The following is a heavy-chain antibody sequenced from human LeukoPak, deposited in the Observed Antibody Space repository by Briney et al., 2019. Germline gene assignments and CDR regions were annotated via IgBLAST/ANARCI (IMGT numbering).Heavy chain of an antibody. CDR3: ARDTLGSGYDAFDI. V-gene: IGHV4-30-4*08. Sequence: SETLSLTCTVSGGSISGGDYYWSWIRQPPGKGLEWIGYIYSSGGTYYNPSLKSRLTISVDTSKNQFSLKLSSVTAADTAVYYCARDTLGSGYDAFDIWGQGTMVTVSS. D-gene: IGHD3-10*01. CDR2: IYSSGGT. J-gene: IGHJ3*02. CDR1: GGSISGGDYY.